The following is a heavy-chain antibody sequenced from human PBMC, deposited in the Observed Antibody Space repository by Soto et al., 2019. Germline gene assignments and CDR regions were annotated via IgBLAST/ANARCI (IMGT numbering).Heavy chain of an antibody. CDR2: IYYSGST. Sequence: QLQLQESGPGLVKPSETLSLTCSVSGGSISSSSYFWGWIRQPPGKGLEWIGSIYYSGSTYYNPSLKSRVTVSVDTSKNQFSLKLSSVTAADTAVYYCARHSSDFWFDPWGQGTLVTVSS. CDR1: GGSISSSSYF. CDR3: ARHSSDFWFDP. J-gene: IGHJ5*02. V-gene: IGHV4-39*01. D-gene: IGHD2-21*02.